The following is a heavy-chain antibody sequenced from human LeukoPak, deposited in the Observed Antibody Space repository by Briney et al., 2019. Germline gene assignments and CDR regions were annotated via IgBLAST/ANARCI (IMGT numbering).Heavy chain of an antibody. CDR3: ATDGPHHDLDN. CDR1: GLNFWAYG. V-gene: IGHV3-30*02. J-gene: IGHJ4*02. CDR2: IWNDATTQ. Sequence: GGSLRLSCAASGLNFWAYGMHWVRQAPAKGLEWVASIWNDATTQYYADSVKGRFTISRDNSKNTLHPQMSSLIAEDTAVYYCATDGPHHDLDNWGQGVLVTVSS.